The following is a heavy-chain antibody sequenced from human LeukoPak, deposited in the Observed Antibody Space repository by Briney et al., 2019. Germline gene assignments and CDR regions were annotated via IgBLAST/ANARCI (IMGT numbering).Heavy chain of an antibody. Sequence: GGSLRLSCAAYGFTFRNYGIHWVRQAPGKGLEWVSSISASVSSTYYADSVNGRFTVSRDNSKNTLYLQMNSLRVEDMAIYYCVKDWRRPDQCGGDCLDHWGQGTLVTVTS. CDR3: VKDWRRPDQCGGDCLDH. CDR2: ISASVSST. D-gene: IGHD2-21*02. V-gene: IGHV3-23*01. J-gene: IGHJ5*02. CDR1: GFTFRNYG.